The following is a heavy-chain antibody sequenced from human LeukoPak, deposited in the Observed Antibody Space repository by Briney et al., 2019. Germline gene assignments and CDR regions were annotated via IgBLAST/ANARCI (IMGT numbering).Heavy chain of an antibody. CDR2: ISGSGGST. CDR3: ARHPTPQEITMVRGVIITHGDY. CDR1: GFTFSSYA. D-gene: IGHD3-10*01. Sequence: GGSLRLSCAASGFTFSSYAMSWVRQAPGKGLEWVSAISGSGGSTYYADSVKGWFTIARDNSKNTLYLQMNSLRAEDTAVYYCARHPTPQEITMVRGVIITHGDYWGQGTLVTVSS. J-gene: IGHJ4*02. V-gene: IGHV3-23*01.